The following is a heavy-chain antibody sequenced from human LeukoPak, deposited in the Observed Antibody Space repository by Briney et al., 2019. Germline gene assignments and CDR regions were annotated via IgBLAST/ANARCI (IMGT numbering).Heavy chain of an antibody. V-gene: IGHV3-33*01. D-gene: IGHD2-21*01. Sequence: GGSLRLSCAVSGYSFSSHGMHWVRQAPGKGLEWEAAIWYDGSYKYYADSVKGRFTISRDNSKNMLYLQMDSLRAEDTALYYCARLWGSVSGYFDYWGQGTLVTVSS. CDR2: IWYDGSYK. J-gene: IGHJ4*02. CDR3: ARLWGSVSGYFDY. CDR1: GYSFSSHG.